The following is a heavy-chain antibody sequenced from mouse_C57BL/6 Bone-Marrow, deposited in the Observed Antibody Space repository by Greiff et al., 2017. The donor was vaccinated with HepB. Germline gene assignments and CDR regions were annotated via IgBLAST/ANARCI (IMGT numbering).Heavy chain of an antibody. V-gene: IGHV7-1*01. J-gene: IGHJ2*01. Sequence: EVHLVESGGGLVQSGRSLRLSCATSGFTFSDFYMEWVRQAPGKGLEWIAASRNKANDYTTEYSASVKGRFIVSRDTSQSILYLQMNALRAEDTAIYYCARDAYGYDDFHYFDYWGQGTTLTVSS. D-gene: IGHD2-2*01. CDR2: SRNKANDYTT. CDR3: ARDAYGYDDFHYFDY. CDR1: GFTFSDFY.